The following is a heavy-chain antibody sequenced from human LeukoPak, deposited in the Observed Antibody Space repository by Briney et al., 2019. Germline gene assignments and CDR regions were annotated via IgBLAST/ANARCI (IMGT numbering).Heavy chain of an antibody. CDR2: INTGGSA. D-gene: IGHD3-10*01. V-gene: IGHV3-23*01. CDR3: AKVPRGHYFDY. CDR1: GFTFSHYA. Sequence: GGSLRLSCAASGFTFSHYAVSWVRQAPGKGLEWVSSINTGGSACYADSVKGRFTISRDNSMNTLYLQMNSLRAEDTAVYYCAKVPRGHYFDYWGQGTLVTVSS. J-gene: IGHJ4*02.